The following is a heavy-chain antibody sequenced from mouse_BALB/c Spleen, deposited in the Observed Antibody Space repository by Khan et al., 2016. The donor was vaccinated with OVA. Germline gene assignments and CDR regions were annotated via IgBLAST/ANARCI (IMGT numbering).Heavy chain of an antibody. CDR2: INPSNGGT. CDR1: GYTFNSYY. CDR3: TRGGYGGLAY. D-gene: IGHD1-2*01. V-gene: IGHV1S81*02. J-gene: IGHJ3*01. Sequence: QIQLVQSGAELVKPGASVKLSCKASGYTFNSYYMYWVKQRPGQGLEWIGEINPSNGGTNFNEKFKSKATLTVDKSSSTAYMQLSSLTSEDSAVYYCTRGGYGGLAYWGQGTLVTVSA.